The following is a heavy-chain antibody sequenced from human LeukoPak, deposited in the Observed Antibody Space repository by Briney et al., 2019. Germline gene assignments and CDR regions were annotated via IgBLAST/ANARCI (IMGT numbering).Heavy chain of an antibody. D-gene: IGHD3-16*02. J-gene: IGHJ4*02. V-gene: IGHV3-21*06. CDR1: GFTFSSYS. CDR3: ARTYSWSLSRFDY. Sequence: GGSLRLSCAASGFTFSSYSMNWVRQAPGKGLELVSSISSRSNYIYYADSVKGRFTISRDNSKNTLYLQMNSLRAEDTAVYYCARTYSWSLSRFDYWGQGTLVTVSS. CDR2: ISSRSNYI.